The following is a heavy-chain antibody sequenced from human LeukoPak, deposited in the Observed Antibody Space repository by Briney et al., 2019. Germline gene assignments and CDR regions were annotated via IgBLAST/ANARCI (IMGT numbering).Heavy chain of an antibody. V-gene: IGHV4-59*01. CDR1: GDSIGSYY. J-gene: IGHJ5*01. CDR3: ARGRARDGSFPWLDS. D-gene: IGHD3-10*01. Sequence: PPETPSLTCSVSGDSIGSYYWTWIRQSAGKGLEWIGYIFYSGSTNYSPSLKSRVTISVDTSNNQFSLQLRSVTAADTAIYYCARGRARDGSFPWLDSWGQGTLVTVSS. CDR2: IFYSGST.